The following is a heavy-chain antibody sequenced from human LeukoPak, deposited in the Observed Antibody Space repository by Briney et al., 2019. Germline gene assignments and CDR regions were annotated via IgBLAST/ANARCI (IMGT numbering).Heavy chain of an antibody. V-gene: IGHV4-39*01. CDR1: GGSISSSSYY. CDR3: ARHGGYGDYLDY. J-gene: IGHJ4*02. Sequence: SETLSLTCTVSGGSISSSSYYWGWIRQPPGKGLEWIGSIYYSGSTYYNPSLKSRVTISVDTSKNQFSLKLSSVTAADTAVYYCARHGGYGDYLDYWGQGTLATVSS. D-gene: IGHD4-17*01. CDR2: IYYSGST.